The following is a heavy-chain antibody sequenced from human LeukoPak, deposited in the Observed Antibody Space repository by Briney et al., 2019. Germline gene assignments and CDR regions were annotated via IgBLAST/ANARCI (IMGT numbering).Heavy chain of an antibody. J-gene: IGHJ4*02. CDR2: ISSSSSYI. CDR3: ARASSGWDLAY. CDR1: GFTFSSYS. D-gene: IGHD6-19*01. V-gene: IGHV3-21*01. Sequence: GGSLRLSCAASGFTFSSYSMNWVRRAPGKGLEWVSSISSSSSYIYYADSVKGRFTISRDNAKNSLYLQMNSLRAEDTAVYYCARASSGWDLAYWGQGTLVTVSS.